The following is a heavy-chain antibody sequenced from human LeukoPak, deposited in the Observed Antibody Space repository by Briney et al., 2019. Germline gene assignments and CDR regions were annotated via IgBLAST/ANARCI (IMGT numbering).Heavy chain of an antibody. D-gene: IGHD5-18*01. J-gene: IGHJ4*02. CDR1: GYSISSGYY. CDR3: ARVRYNYGDSDY. Sequence: KPSETLSLTCAVSGYSISSGYYWGWIRQPPGRGVEWIGTIYHNGNTYYNPSLKRRVTISVDTSKNQFSLKLSSVTAADTAVYYCARVRYNYGDSDYWGQGTLVTVSS. CDR2: IYHNGNT. V-gene: IGHV4-38-2*01.